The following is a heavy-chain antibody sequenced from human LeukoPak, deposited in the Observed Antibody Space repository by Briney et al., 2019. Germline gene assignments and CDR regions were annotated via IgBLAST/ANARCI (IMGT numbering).Heavy chain of an antibody. V-gene: IGHV3-53*01. D-gene: IGHD5-18*01. CDR3: ARVGRGYSFKVYYFDY. CDR1: GFTVSTNY. CDR2: IYSGGST. Sequence: GGSPRLSCAASGFTVSTNYMTWVRQAPGKGLEWVSVIYSGGSTFYADSVKGRFTISRDNSKNTLYLQMNSLRAEDTAVYYCARVGRGYSFKVYYFDYWGQGTLVTVSS. J-gene: IGHJ4*02.